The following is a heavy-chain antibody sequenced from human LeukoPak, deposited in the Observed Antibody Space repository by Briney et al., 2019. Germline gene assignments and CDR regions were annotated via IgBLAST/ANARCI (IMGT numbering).Heavy chain of an antibody. CDR3: FLEGIAAAGYYYFDY. Sequence: PGGSLRLSCAATGFTFSSYAMSWVRQAPGKGLEWVSAISSSSSYIYYADSVKGRFTISRDNAKNSLYLQMNSLRAEDTAVYYCFLEGIAAAGYYYFDYWGQGTLVTVSS. D-gene: IGHD6-13*01. J-gene: IGHJ4*02. V-gene: IGHV3-21*01. CDR1: GFTFSSYA. CDR2: ISSSSSYI.